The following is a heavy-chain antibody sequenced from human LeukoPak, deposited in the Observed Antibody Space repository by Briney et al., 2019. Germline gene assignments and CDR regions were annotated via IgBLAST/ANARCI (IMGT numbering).Heavy chain of an antibody. V-gene: IGHV1-24*01. CDR2: FDPEDGET. J-gene: IGHJ6*03. Sequence: GASVKVSCKVSGYTLTELSMHWVRQAPGKGLEWMGGFDPEDGETFYAQKFQGRVTMTKDTSTDTAYMELSSLRSEDTAVYYCATRYCSGGSCPNYYYYYINVWGKGTTVTISS. D-gene: IGHD2-15*01. CDR3: ATRYCSGGSCPNYYYYYINV. CDR1: GYTLTELS.